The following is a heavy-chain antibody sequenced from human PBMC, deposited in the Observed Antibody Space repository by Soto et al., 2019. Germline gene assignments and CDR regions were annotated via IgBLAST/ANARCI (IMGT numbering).Heavy chain of an antibody. Sequence: QVQLVESGGGVVQPGTSLRLSCAASGFTFSRHGMHWVRQTPGKGLEWLAVILNDASGHWYADSVKGRFTISRDNFENTFYLQMNGLRLEDTAMYYCARDDDYPDNGFDYWGQGTLVTVSS. CDR1: GFTFSRHG. V-gene: IGHV3-33*01. CDR2: ILNDASGH. D-gene: IGHD4-17*01. J-gene: IGHJ4*02. CDR3: ARDDDYPDNGFDY.